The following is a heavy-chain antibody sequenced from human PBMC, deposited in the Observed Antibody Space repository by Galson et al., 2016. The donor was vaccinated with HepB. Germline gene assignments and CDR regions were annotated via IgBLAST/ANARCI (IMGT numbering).Heavy chain of an antibody. CDR3: ARHDSSTWYSAFDI. V-gene: IGHV5-10-1*01. Sequence: QSGAEVKKPGESLRISCKGSGYSFTSYWISWVRQMPGKGLEWMGRIDPSDSNINYSPSFQGHVTISNDKSISTAYLQWSSLKASDTAMYYCARHDSSTWYSAFDIWGQGTMVTVSS. CDR1: GYSFTSYW. J-gene: IGHJ3*02. CDR2: IDPSDSNI. D-gene: IGHD6-13*01.